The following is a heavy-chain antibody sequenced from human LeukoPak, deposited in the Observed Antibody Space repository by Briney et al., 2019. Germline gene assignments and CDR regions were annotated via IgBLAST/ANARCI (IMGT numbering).Heavy chain of an antibody. V-gene: IGHV4-4*07. CDR2: IYTSGST. CDR1: GGSISSYY. CDR3: ARDEYSSSWYGTGYFDY. Sequence: SETLSLTCPVSGGSISSYYWSWIRQPAGKGLEWIGRIYTSGSTNYNPSLKSRVTMSVDTSKNQFSLKLSSVTAADTAVYYCARDEYSSSWYGTGYFDYWGQGTLVTVSS. J-gene: IGHJ4*02. D-gene: IGHD6-13*01.